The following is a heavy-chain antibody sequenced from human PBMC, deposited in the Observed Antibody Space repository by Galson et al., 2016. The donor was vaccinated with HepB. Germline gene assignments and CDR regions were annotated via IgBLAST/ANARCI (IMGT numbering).Heavy chain of an antibody. Sequence: SLRLSCAASGFSFSTYSMNWVRQAPAKGPEWVSYISISGSTIHYADSVKGRFTISRDNAKNSLYLEMNSLRDEDTAVYYCVRDRIRGYTYGAYYYYGMDVWGQGTTVIVSS. J-gene: IGHJ6*02. D-gene: IGHD5-18*01. CDR2: ISISGSTI. V-gene: IGHV3-48*02. CDR1: GFSFSTYS. CDR3: VRDRIRGYTYGAYYYYGMDV.